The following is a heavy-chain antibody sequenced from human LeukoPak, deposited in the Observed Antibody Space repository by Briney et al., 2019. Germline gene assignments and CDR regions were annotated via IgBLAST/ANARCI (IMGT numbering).Heavy chain of an antibody. CDR1: GFTFSSYA. Sequence: GGSLRLSCAASGFTFSSYAMSWVRQAPGKGLEWVAVISYDGSNKYYADSVKGRFTISRDNSKNTLYLQMNSLRAEDTAVYYCAKGSGLLRFLDYWGQGTLVTVSS. CDR3: AKGSGLLRFLDY. V-gene: IGHV3-30*18. CDR2: ISYDGSNK. D-gene: IGHD3-3*01. J-gene: IGHJ4*02.